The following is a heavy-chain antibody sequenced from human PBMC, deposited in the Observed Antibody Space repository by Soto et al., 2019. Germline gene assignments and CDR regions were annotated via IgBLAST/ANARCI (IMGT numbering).Heavy chain of an antibody. V-gene: IGHV3-23*01. CDR2: ISGSSGST. J-gene: IGHJ2*01. Sequence: EVQLLESGGGLVQPGGSLRLSCAASGFTFSIYAMSWVRQAPGKVLEWVSTISGSSGSTYYADSVKGRFTIARDISKDTLYLQMNSLRVDDTAVYYCAKELAGWGRGTLVTVSS. CDR3: AKELAG. CDR1: GFTFSIYA.